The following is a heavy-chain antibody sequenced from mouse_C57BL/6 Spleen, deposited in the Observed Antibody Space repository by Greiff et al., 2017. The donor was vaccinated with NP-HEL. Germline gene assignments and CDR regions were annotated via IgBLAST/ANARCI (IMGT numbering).Heavy chain of an antibody. Sequence: VQLQQSGAELVKPGASVKMSCKASGYTFTSYWITWVKQRPGQGLEWIGDIYPGSGSTNYNEKFKSKATLTVDTSSSTAYMQLSSLTSEDSAVYYCARRETAQATYLFDYGGQGTTLTVSS. CDR1: GYTFTSYW. J-gene: IGHJ2*01. D-gene: IGHD3-2*02. V-gene: IGHV1-55*01. CDR3: ARRETAQATYLFDY. CDR2: IYPGSGST.